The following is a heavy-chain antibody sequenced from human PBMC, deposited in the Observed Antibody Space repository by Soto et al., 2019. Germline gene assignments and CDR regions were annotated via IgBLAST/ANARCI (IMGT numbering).Heavy chain of an antibody. CDR1: GFTFSSYA. Sequence: GESLKISCAASGFTFSSYAMSWVRQAPGKGLEWVSAISGSGGSTYYADSVKGRFTISRDNSKNTLYLQMNSLRAEDTAVYYCAKDRGYYDSSGYSVPGNWFDPWGQGTLVTVSS. D-gene: IGHD3-22*01. J-gene: IGHJ5*02. CDR3: AKDRGYYDSSGYSVPGNWFDP. V-gene: IGHV3-23*01. CDR2: ISGSGGST.